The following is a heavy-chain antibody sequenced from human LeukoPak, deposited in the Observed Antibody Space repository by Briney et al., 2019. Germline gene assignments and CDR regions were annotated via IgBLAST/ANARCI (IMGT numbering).Heavy chain of an antibody. J-gene: IGHJ4*02. D-gene: IGHD1-14*01. CDR1: GFTFSSYE. CDR3: ARDSGITGTTRD. Sequence: GGSLRLSCAASGFTFSSYEMNWVRQAPGKGLEWVSYISSSGSTIYYADSVKGRFTISRDNAKNSLYLQMNMPRAEDTAVYYCARDSGITGTTRDWGQGTLVTVSS. V-gene: IGHV3-48*03. CDR2: ISSSGSTI.